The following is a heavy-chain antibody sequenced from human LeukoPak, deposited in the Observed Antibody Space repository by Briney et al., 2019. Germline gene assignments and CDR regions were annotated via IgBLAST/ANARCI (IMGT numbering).Heavy chain of an antibody. V-gene: IGHV5-51*01. CDR2: IYPGDSDT. CDR1: GYSFTTYW. J-gene: IGHJ4*02. Sequence: GESLKISCKGSGYSFTTYWIGWVRQMPGKGLGWMGIIYPGDSDTKYSTSFQGQVTISADQSISTAYLQWSNLQASDTAMYYCARHRPHTSSNSVAEYYFDYWGQGTLVTVSS. D-gene: IGHD6-19*01. CDR3: ARHRPHTSSNSVAEYYFDY.